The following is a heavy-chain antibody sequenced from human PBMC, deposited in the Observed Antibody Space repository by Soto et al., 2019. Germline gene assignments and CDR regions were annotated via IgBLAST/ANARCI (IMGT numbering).Heavy chain of an antibody. Sequence: QVQLVESGGGVVQPGSSLRLSCVDSGFTLRSHGMHWVRQAPGKGLEWVAVISYDGNNKVYGKSVKGRFTISRDNSKNTLYLQMNGLRVGDPAVYYCARDGVVGATTRGAHYFAAWGQGTLVIVSS. J-gene: IGHJ4*02. CDR3: ARDGVVGATTRGAHYFAA. CDR2: ISYDGNNK. CDR1: GFTLRSHG. V-gene: IGHV3-30*03. D-gene: IGHD1-26*01.